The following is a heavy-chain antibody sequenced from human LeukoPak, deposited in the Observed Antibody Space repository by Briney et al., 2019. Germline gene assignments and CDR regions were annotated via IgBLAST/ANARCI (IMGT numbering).Heavy chain of an antibody. J-gene: IGHJ4*02. CDR2: ISSSGSTI. D-gene: IGHD2-15*01. Sequence: GGSLRLSCAASGFTFSDYYMSWIRQAPGKGLEWVSYISSSGSTIYYADSVKGRFTISRDNAKNSLYLQMNSLRAEDTAVYYFSKPLGFCRYCSCYFPYLGPGTLVTVSS. CDR1: GFTFSDYY. V-gene: IGHV3-11*01. CDR3: SKPLGFCRYCSCYFPY.